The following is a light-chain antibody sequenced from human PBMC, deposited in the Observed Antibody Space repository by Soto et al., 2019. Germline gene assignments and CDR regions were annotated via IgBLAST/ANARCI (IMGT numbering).Light chain of an antibody. CDR2: DSS. V-gene: IGKV1-33*01. Sequence: DIQMTQSPSSLSASVGDRVTITCQASQDISNYLHWYQQKPGKAPKLLIYDSSNLEAGVPSRFSGSGSGKDFTFTISSLQPEDIATYYCQQYDNLPFFGGGTKVEIK. J-gene: IGKJ4*01. CDR3: QQYDNLPF. CDR1: QDISNY.